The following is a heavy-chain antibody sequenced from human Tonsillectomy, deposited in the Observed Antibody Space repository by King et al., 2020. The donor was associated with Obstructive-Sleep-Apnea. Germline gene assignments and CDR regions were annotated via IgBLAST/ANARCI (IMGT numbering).Heavy chain of an antibody. CDR2: ISSSGGYI. Sequence: VQLVESGGGLVKPGGSLRLSCAASGFLFSSYTMHWVRQSPGKGLEWVSSISSSGGYIFYADSLKGRFTISRDNAKNSLFLQMNSLRAEDTAVYYCAREPGDYWGQGTLVTVSS. J-gene: IGHJ4*02. V-gene: IGHV3-21*01. CDR1: GFLFSSYT. CDR3: AREPGDY. D-gene: IGHD1-14*01.